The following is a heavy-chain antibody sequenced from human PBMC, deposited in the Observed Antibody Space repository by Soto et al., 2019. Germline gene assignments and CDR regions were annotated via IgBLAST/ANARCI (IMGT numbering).Heavy chain of an antibody. V-gene: IGHV1-2*02. CDR2: INPNSGGT. CDR1: GYTFSGYY. D-gene: IGHD2-2*02. Sequence: ASVKVSCKASGYTFSGYYIHWLRQAPGQGLEWMGWINPNSGGTNYAQKFQGMFTVTRDTPTSTAYMELSRLTSDDTAVYYCARYLTEGYCTITGCYTRPLYGIDVWGQGTTVTVSS. CDR3: ARYLTEGYCTITGCYTRPLYGIDV. J-gene: IGHJ6*02.